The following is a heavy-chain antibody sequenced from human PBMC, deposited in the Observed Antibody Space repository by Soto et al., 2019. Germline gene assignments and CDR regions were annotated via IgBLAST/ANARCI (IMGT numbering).Heavy chain of an antibody. V-gene: IGHV2-26*01. CDR2: IYANGDT. D-gene: IGHD3-9*01. J-gene: IGHJ4*02. Sequence: QVTLKESGPVLVKPTETLTLTCTVSGFSLSNARMGVSWIRQPPGKALEWLAHIYANGDTSYSTSLKTRLTISKDTSKSQVVLSLTNMDSVDTATYYCALPRYESPPRGFDYWGQGTLVTVSS. CDR1: GFSLSNARMG. CDR3: ALPRYESPPRGFDY.